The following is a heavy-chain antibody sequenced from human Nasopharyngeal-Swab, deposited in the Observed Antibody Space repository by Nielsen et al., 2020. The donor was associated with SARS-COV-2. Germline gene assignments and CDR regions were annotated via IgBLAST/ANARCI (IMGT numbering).Heavy chain of an antibody. V-gene: IGHV1-2*06. CDR1: GYTFTSYG. CDR2: INPNSGGT. Sequence: ASVKVSCKASGYTFTSYGLSWVRQAPGQGLEWMGRINPNSGGTNYAQKFQGRVTMTRDTSISPAYMELSRLRSDDTAVYYCARHRRYSSTHNWFDPWGQGTLVTVSS. CDR3: ARHRRYSSTHNWFDP. J-gene: IGHJ5*02. D-gene: IGHD6-13*01.